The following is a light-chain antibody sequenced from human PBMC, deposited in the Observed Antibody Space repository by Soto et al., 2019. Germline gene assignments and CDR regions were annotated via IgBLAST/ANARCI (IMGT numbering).Light chain of an antibody. V-gene: IGLV6-57*04. J-gene: IGLJ2*01. CDR1: SGGIASDY. CDR2: END. CDR3: QSYDDNNVV. Sequence: NFMLTQPHSLSESPGKTVTISCTRSSGGIASDYGQWYQQRPGTAPTSIIYENDQRPSGVPDRFSGSIDSSSNSASLTISGLKTEDEADYYCQSYDDNNVVFGGGTKLTVL.